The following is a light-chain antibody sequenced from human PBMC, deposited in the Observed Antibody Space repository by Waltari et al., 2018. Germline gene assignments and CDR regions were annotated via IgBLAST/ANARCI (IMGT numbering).Light chain of an antibody. V-gene: IGKV3-20*01. Sequence: EIVLTQSPGTLSLSPGERATLSCRASQRVNRYLAWYQQKPGQAPRLLIYYAFTRATGIPDRCRCSGSGTDFSLTISRLEPEDYAVYHCQHYLRLPATFGQGTKVEIK. CDR3: QHYLRLPAT. CDR1: QRVNRY. CDR2: YAF. J-gene: IGKJ1*01.